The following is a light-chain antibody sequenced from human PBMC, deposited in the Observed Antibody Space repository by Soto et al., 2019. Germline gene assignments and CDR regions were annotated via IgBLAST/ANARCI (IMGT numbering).Light chain of an antibody. CDR1: SSNIGAGYD. J-gene: IGLJ3*02. Sequence: QSVLTQPPSVSGAPGQRVTISCTGSSSNIGAGYDIHWYQQLPGTAPKLLIYGNSNRPSGVPDRFSGSKSATSASLAITGLQAEDEAYYYCQSYDSSLSGSVFGGGTKLTVL. CDR3: QSYDSSLSGSV. CDR2: GNS. V-gene: IGLV1-40*01.